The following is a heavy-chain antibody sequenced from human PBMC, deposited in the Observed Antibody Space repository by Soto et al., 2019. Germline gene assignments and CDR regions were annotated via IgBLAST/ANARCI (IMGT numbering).Heavy chain of an antibody. D-gene: IGHD6-19*01. CDR2: IYHSGST. CDR3: ASLVGSGWSNDGKTIDY. V-gene: IGHV4-4*02. J-gene: IGHJ4*02. Sequence: QVQLQESGPGLVKPSGTLSLTCAVSGGSISSSNWWSWVRQPPGKGLEWIGEIYHSGSTNYNPSLNSRVTISVYKSKNQFSLKLSSMTAADTAVYYCASLVGSGWSNDGKTIDYWGQGTLVTVSS. CDR1: GGSISSSNW.